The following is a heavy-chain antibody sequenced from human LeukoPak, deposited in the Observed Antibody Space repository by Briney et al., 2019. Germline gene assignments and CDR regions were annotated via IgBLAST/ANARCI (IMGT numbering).Heavy chain of an antibody. CDR1: GGSISSGGYY. J-gene: IGHJ4*02. V-gene: IGHV4-31*03. CDR3: ARGGPRTVPFDY. CDR2: IYYSGST. D-gene: IGHD4-17*01. Sequence: SQTLSLTCTVSGGSISSGGYYWSWIRQHPGKGLEWIGYIYYSGSTNYNPSLKSRVTISVDTSKNQFSLKLSSVTAADTAVYYCARGGPRTVPFDYWGQGTLVTVSS.